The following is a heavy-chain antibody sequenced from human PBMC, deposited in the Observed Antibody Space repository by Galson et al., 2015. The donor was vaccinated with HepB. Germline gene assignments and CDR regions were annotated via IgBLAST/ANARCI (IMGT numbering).Heavy chain of an antibody. V-gene: IGHV1-69*13. D-gene: IGHD2-15*01. J-gene: IGHJ5*02. CDR2: IIPLFGTS. CDR3: ARGGYCSSGSCYGNWFDP. Sequence: SVKVSCKASGGPFKFYGISWIRQAPGQGLEWMGAIIPLFGTSTYAQKFQGRVTITADEITSTAYMNMSSLSSEDTAVYYCARGGYCSSGSCYGNWFDPWGQGTLITVSA. CDR1: GGPFKFYG.